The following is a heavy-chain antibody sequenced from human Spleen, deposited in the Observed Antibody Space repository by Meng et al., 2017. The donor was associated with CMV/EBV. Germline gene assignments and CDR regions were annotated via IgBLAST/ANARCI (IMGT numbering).Heavy chain of an antibody. CDR3: AREGATHGIVDY. Sequence: GESLKISCAASGFTFSSYAMSWVRQAPGKGLEWVAVISYDGTNKYYGDSVKGRFTISRDNSKNTLFLQMNSLRAEDTAVYYCAREGATHGIVDYWGQGTLVTVSS. V-gene: IGHV3-30*04. J-gene: IGHJ4*02. CDR2: ISYDGTNK. CDR1: GFTFSSYA. D-gene: IGHD1-26*01.